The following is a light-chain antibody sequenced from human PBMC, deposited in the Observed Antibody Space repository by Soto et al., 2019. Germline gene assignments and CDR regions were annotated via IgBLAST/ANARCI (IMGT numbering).Light chain of an antibody. CDR1: QSVSSN. CDR2: DAS. J-gene: IGKJ1*01. CDR3: QQYNNWPPWT. Sequence: EIVMTQSPATLSVSPGERATLSCRAVQSVSSNLAWYQQKPGQAPRRLIYDASNRATGIPARFSGSGSETEFTLTISSLQSEDYAIYYCQQYNNWPPWTFGQGTKVDIK. V-gene: IGKV3D-15*01.